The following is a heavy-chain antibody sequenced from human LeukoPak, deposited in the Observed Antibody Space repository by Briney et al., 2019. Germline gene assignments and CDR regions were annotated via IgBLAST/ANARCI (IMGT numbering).Heavy chain of an antibody. J-gene: IGHJ2*01. D-gene: IGHD5-18*01. Sequence: GGSLRLSCAASGFTFSSYAMSWVRQAPGKGLEWVSAISGSGGSTYYADSVKGRFTISRDNSKNTLYLQMNSLRAEDTAVYYCAKVDQVWIQLWLPWYFDLWGRGTLVTVSS. V-gene: IGHV3-23*01. CDR3: AKVDQVWIQLWLPWYFDL. CDR1: GFTFSSYA. CDR2: ISGSGGST.